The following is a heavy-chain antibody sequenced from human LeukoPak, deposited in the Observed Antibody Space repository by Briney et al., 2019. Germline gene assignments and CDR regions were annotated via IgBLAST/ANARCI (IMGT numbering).Heavy chain of an antibody. CDR1: GYTFTSYG. CDR3: AAEIYSSPSHGDI. D-gene: IGHD6-6*01. Sequence: SVKVSCKASGYTFTSYGISWVRQARGQRLEWIGWIVVGSGNTNHAQKFQERVTITRDMSTSTAYMELSSLRSEDTAVYYCAAEIYSSPSHGDIWGQGTMVTVSS. V-gene: IGHV1-58*02. CDR2: IVVGSGNT. J-gene: IGHJ3*02.